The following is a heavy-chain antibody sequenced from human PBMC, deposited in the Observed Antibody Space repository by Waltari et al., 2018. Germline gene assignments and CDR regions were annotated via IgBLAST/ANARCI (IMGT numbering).Heavy chain of an antibody. CDR2: ISSGSHYL. V-gene: IGHV3-21*06. CDR1: GSTFSSFS. CDR3: ARIYRGYDLIDY. Sequence: EVQLVESGGGLVKPGESLRLSCAASGSTFSSFSINWVRQAPGKGLEWISSISSGSHYLSYADSVEGRFTISRDNAKNSLYLHMTSLRAEDTAVYFCARIYRGYDLIDYWGQGTLVTVSS. J-gene: IGHJ4*02. D-gene: IGHD5-12*01.